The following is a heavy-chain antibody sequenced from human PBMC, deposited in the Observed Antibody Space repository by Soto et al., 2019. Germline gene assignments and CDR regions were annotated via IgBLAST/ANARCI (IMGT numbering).Heavy chain of an antibody. CDR1: GFTFSSYA. J-gene: IGHJ6*02. Sequence: QVQLVESGGGVVQPGRSLRLSCAASGFTFSSYAMHWVRQAPGKGLEWVAVISYDGSNKYYADSVKGRFTISRDNSKNTLYLQMNSLRAEDTAVYYCARDRSGYYYGMDVWGQGTTVTVSS. V-gene: IGHV3-30-3*01. CDR2: ISYDGSNK. CDR3: ARDRSGYYYGMDV. D-gene: IGHD1-26*01.